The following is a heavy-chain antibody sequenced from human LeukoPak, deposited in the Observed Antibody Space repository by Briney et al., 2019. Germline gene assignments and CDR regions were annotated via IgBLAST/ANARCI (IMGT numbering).Heavy chain of an antibody. Sequence: SETLSLTCTVSGGSIKNYYWSWIRQSPGKGLEWLGYIYYSGSTNYDPSLKSRITISVDTPKNQFSLKLSSVTAADTAVYYCARWGEAAAGIYYWGQGTLVTVSS. CDR2: IYYSGST. CDR1: GGSIKNYY. CDR3: ARWGEAAAGIYY. J-gene: IGHJ4*02. D-gene: IGHD6-13*01. V-gene: IGHV4-59*01.